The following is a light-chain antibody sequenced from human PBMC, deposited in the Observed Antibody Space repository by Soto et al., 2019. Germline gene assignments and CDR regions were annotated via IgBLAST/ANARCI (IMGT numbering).Light chain of an antibody. V-gene: IGKV3-20*01. J-gene: IGKJ5*01. CDR3: QQYGTSPPST. CDR1: QSVSSSY. Sequence: IVLTQSPGTLSLSPGERDTLSCRASQSVSSSYLAWYQQKPGQAPRLLSNGASSRATGIPDRFSGSGSGTDFTLTISRLEPEDFAVYYCQQYGTSPPSTFGQGTRREMK. CDR2: GAS.